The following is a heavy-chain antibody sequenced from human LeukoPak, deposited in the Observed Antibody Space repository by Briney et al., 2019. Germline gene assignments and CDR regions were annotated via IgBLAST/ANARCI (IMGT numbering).Heavy chain of an antibody. D-gene: IGHD3-3*01. CDR1: GFTFSSYS. J-gene: IGHJ3*02. CDR3: VWSGDRGRVGAFDI. CDR2: ISSSSSYI. Sequence: GGSLRLSCAASGFTFSSYSMNWVRQAPGKGLEWVSSISSSSSYIYYADSVKGRFTISRDNAKNSLYLQMNSLRAEDTAVYYCVWSGDRGRVGAFDIWGQGTMVTVSS. V-gene: IGHV3-21*01.